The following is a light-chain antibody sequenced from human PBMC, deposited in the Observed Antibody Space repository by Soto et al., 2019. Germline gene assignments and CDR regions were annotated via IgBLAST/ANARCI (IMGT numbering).Light chain of an antibody. Sequence: QAVVTQEPSLTVSPGGTVTLTCGSSTGAVTSGHYPYWFQQKPGQAPRTLIYDTTNKHSWTPARFSGSLLGDKAALTLSGAQPEDEAAYYCLLSDSGTQVFGGGTQLTVL. CDR2: DTT. CDR3: LLSDSGTQV. V-gene: IGLV7-46*01. J-gene: IGLJ2*01. CDR1: TGAVTSGHY.